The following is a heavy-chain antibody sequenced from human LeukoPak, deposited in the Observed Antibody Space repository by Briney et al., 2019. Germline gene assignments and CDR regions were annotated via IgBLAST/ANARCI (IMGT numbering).Heavy chain of an antibody. V-gene: IGHV1-46*01. D-gene: IGHD2-2*01. CDR1: GYTFTNYY. J-gene: IGHJ4*02. Sequence: ASVKVSCKASGYTFTNYYMHWVRQAPGQGLKWMGIINPXGGSTSXXQKFQGRVTMTRDTSTSTVYMELSSLRSEDTAVYYCARGFVVKDYWGQGTLVTVSS. CDR3: ARGFVVKDY. CDR2: INPXGGST.